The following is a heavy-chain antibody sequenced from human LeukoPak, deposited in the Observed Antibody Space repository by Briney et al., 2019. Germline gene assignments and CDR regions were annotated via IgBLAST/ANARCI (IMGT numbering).Heavy chain of an antibody. D-gene: IGHD7-27*01. V-gene: IGHV3-9*03. CDR2: ISWNSGSI. CDR1: GFTFDDYA. Sequence: GRSLRLSCAASGFTFDDYAMHWVRQAPGKGLEWVSGISWNSGSIGYADSVKGRFTISRDNAKNSLYLQINSLRAEDMALYYCAKENPTGDYFDYWGQGTLVTVSS. CDR3: AKENPTGDYFDY. J-gene: IGHJ4*02.